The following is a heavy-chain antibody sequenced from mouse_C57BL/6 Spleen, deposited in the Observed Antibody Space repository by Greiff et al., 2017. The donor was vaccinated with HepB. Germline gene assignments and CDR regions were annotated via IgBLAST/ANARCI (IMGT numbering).Heavy chain of an antibody. CDR1: GFSFNTYA. CDR2: IRSKSNNYAT. V-gene: IGHV10-1*01. J-gene: IGHJ2*01. D-gene: IGHD3-3*01. Sequence: EVMLVESGGGLVQPKGSLKLSCAASGFSFNTYAMNWVRQAPGKGLEWVARIRSKSNNYATYYADSGKDRFTISREYSESMLYLQINNLKTEDTAMYYCVSGTFDYWGQGTTLTVSS. CDR3: VSGTFDY.